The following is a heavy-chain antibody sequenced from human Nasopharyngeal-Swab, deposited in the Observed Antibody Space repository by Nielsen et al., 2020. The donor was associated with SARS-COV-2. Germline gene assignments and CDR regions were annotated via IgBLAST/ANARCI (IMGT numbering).Heavy chain of an antibody. CDR2: IYPGDSDT. D-gene: IGHD3-10*01. Sequence: KVSCKGSGYSFTSYWIGWVRQVPGKGLEWMGIIYPGDSDTRYSPSFQGQVTISADKSISTAYLQWSSLKASDTAMYYCARSTMVQGEAHYWGQGTLVTVSS. V-gene: IGHV5-51*01. J-gene: IGHJ4*02. CDR1: GYSFTSYW. CDR3: ARSTMVQGEAHY.